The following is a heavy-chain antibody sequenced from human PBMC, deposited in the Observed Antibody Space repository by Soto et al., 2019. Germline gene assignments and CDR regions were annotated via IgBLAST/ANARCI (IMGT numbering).Heavy chain of an antibody. Sequence: PSETLSLTCTVSGVSISSGGYYSSWIRQHPGKGLEWIGYIYYSGSTYYNPSLKSRVTISVDTSKNQFSLKLSSVTAADTAVYYCARVHSSSSGWFDPWGQRTPVTVSA. CDR2: IYYSGST. CDR3: ARVHSSSSGWFDP. CDR1: GVSISSGGYY. J-gene: IGHJ5*02. V-gene: IGHV4-31*03. D-gene: IGHD6-13*01.